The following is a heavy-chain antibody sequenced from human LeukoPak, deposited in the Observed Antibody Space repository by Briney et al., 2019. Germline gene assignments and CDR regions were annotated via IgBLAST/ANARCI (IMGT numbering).Heavy chain of an antibody. D-gene: IGHD3-10*01. V-gene: IGHV1-18*01. Sequence: ASVKVSCKASGYTFTSYGISWARQAPGQGLEWMGWISAYNGNTNYAQKLQGRVTMTTDTSTSTAYMELRSLRSDDTAVYYCARDSVLLWFGELWENWLDPWGQGTLVTVSS. J-gene: IGHJ5*02. CDR1: GYTFTSYG. CDR3: ARDSVLLWFGELWENWLDP. CDR2: ISAYNGNT.